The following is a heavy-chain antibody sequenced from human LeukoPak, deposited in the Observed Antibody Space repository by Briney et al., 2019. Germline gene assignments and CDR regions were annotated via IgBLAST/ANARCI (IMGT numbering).Heavy chain of an antibody. V-gene: IGHV3-48*01. D-gene: IGHD3-3*01. J-gene: IGHJ4*02. CDR2: ISTTSSTI. CDR3: ARDFWSGYYNFDY. Sequence: GGSLRLSCAASGFTFDDHGMIWVRQAPGKGLEWVSYISTTSSTIYYADSVKGRFTISRDNAKNSLYLQMNSLRAEDTAVYYCARDFWSGYYNFDYWGQGTLVTVSS. CDR1: GFTFDDHG.